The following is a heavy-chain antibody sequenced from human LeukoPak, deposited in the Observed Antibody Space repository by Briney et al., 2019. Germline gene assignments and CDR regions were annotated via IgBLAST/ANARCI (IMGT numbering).Heavy chain of an antibody. V-gene: IGHV3-30*04. D-gene: IGHD5-24*01. CDR3: ARERRRDGYNYKDY. CDR2: ISYDGSNK. CDR1: GFTFSSYA. Sequence: GGSLRLSCAASGFTFSSYAMHWVRQAPGKGLEWVAVISYDGSNKYYADSVKGRFTISRDNSKNTLYLQMNSLRAEDTGLYYCARERRRDGYNYKDYWGQGTQVSVSS. J-gene: IGHJ4*02.